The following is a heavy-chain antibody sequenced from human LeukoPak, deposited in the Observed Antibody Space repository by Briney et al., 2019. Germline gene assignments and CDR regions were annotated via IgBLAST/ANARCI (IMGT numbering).Heavy chain of an antibody. Sequence: SETLSLTCTVSGGSISSGDYYWSWIRQPPGKGLEWIGYIYYSGSTYYNPSLKSRVTISVDTSKNQFSLKLSSVTAADTAVYYCARSTIFGVAIDSNWFDPWGQGTLVTVSS. CDR2: IYYSGST. D-gene: IGHD3-3*01. CDR1: GGSISSGDYY. CDR3: ARSTIFGVAIDSNWFDP. V-gene: IGHV4-30-4*08. J-gene: IGHJ5*02.